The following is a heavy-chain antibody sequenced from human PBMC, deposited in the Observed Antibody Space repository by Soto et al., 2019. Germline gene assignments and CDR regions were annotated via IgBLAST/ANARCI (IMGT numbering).Heavy chain of an antibody. Sequence: GGSLRLSCAASGFTFSSYAMSWVRQAPGKGLEWVSAISGSGGSTYYADSVKGRFTISRDNSKSTLYLQMNSLRAEDTAVYYCAKDQVTMIVVVIPTPFDPWGQGTLVTVSS. CDR1: GFTFSSYA. D-gene: IGHD3-22*01. V-gene: IGHV3-23*01. CDR2: ISGSGGST. J-gene: IGHJ5*02. CDR3: AKDQVTMIVVVIPTPFDP.